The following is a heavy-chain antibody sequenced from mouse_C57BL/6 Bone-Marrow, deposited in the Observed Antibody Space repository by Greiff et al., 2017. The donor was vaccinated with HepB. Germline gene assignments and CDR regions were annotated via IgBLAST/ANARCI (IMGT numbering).Heavy chain of an antibody. D-gene: IGHD1-1*01. CDR3: ARGYGSSYWYFDV. J-gene: IGHJ1*03. Sequence: VKLQESGAELVKPGASVKMSCKASGYTFTTYPIEWMKQNHGKSLEWIGNFHPYNDDTKYNEKFKGKATLTVEKSSSTVYLELSRLTSDDSAVYYCARGYGSSYWYFDVWGTGTTVTVSS. CDR2: FHPYNDDT. CDR1: GYTFTTYP. V-gene: IGHV1-47*01.